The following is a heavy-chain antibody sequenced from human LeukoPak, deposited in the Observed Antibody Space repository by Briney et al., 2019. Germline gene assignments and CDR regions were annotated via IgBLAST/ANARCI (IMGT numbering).Heavy chain of an antibody. CDR3: ARDSIAARLLTYYYYYYMDV. Sequence: SETLSLTCAVYGGSFSGYYWSWIRQPPGKGLEWIGEINHSGSTNYDPSLKSRVTISVDTSKNQFSLKLSSVTAADTAVYYCARDSIAARLLTYYYYYYMDVWGKGTTVTVSS. V-gene: IGHV4-34*01. CDR1: GGSFSGYY. CDR2: INHSGST. J-gene: IGHJ6*03. D-gene: IGHD6-6*01.